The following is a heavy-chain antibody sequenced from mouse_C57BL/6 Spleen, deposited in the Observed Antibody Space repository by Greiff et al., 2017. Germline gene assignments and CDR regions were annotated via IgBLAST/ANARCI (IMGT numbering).Heavy chain of an antibody. D-gene: IGHD2-4*01. J-gene: IGHJ2*01. Sequence: QVQLQQPGAELVRPGSSVKLSCKASGYTFTSYWMHWVKQRPIQGLEWIGNIDPSDSETHYNQKFKDKATLTVDKSSSTAYMQLSSLTSEDSAVXYCARSAIYNDDDVGDYWGQGTTLTVSS. CDR1: GYTFTSYW. CDR2: IDPSDSET. CDR3: ARSAIYNDDDVGDY. V-gene: IGHV1-52*01.